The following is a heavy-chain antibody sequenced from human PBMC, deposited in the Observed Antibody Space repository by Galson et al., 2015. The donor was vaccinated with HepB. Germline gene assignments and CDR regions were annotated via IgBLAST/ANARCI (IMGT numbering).Heavy chain of an antibody. V-gene: IGHV3-48*01. CDR3: ARGYGPIQYHFDH. J-gene: IGHJ4*02. D-gene: IGHD4-11*01. CDR1: GFTFSSYS. CDR2: ISSSSSTI. Sequence: SLRLSCAASGFTFSSYSMNWVRQAPGKGLEWVSYISSSSSTIYYADSVKGRFTISRDNSMNTLYLQLDSLRVEDTAVYYCARGYGPIQYHFDHWGQGTLVTVSS.